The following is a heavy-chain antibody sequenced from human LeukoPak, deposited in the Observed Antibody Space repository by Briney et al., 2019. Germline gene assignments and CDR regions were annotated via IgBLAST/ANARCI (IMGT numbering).Heavy chain of an antibody. D-gene: IGHD3-10*01. CDR1: GGSFSGYY. CDR3: ARQVLLWFGDYYYYMDV. J-gene: IGHJ6*03. V-gene: IGHV4-34*01. Sequence: SETLSLTCAVYGGSFSGYYWSWIRQPPGKGLEWIGEINHSGSTNYNPSLKSRVTMSVDTSKNQFSLKLSSVTAADTAVYYCARQVLLWFGDYYYYMDVWGKGTTVTVSS. CDR2: INHSGST.